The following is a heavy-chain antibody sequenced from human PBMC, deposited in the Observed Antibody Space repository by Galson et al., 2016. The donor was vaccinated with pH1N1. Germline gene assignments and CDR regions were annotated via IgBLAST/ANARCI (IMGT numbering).Heavy chain of an antibody. CDR3: ARIYYGEYNDF. V-gene: IGHV4-39*07. J-gene: IGHJ4*02. Sequence: LSLTCVVSGGPITNSDYYWGWIRQPPGKGLDWITAIYYTGNTYYNPSLKSRVSISVDTSKNQFSLNVPSVTAADTAIYYCARIYYGEYNDFWGQGILVTVSS. CDR2: IYYTGNT. CDR1: GGPITNSDYY. D-gene: IGHD4-17*01.